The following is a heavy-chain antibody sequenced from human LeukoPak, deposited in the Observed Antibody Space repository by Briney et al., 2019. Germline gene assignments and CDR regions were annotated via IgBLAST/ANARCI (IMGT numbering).Heavy chain of an antibody. D-gene: IGHD6-13*01. J-gene: IGHJ4*02. CDR1: GYTFISFG. Sequence: EASVKVSCKASGYTFISFGISWVRQAPGQGLEWMGWISAYNGNTNYAQKLQGRVTMTTDTSTSTAYMELRSLRSDDTAVYYCARLLIAAAGTLLPNFDYWGQGTLVTVSS. V-gene: IGHV1-18*01. CDR2: ISAYNGNT. CDR3: ARLLIAAAGTLLPNFDY.